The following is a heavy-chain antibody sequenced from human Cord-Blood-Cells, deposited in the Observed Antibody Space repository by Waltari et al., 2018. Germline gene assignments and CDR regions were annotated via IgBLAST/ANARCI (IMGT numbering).Heavy chain of an antibody. D-gene: IGHD3-3*01. V-gene: IGHV4-59*01. CDR3: ARARRSGYYASFDY. J-gene: IGHJ4*02. CDR2: IYYSGSP. Sequence: QVQLQESGPGLVKPSETLSLTCTGSGGSISSYYWSWIRQPPGKGLEWIGYIYYSGSPNYNPSLKSRVTISVDTSKNQFSLKLSSVTAADTAVYYCARARRSGYYASFDYWGQGTLVTVSS. CDR1: GGSISSYY.